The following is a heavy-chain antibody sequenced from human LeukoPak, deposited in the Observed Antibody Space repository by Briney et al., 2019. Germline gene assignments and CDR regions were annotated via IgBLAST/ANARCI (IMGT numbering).Heavy chain of an antibody. V-gene: IGHV3-30-3*01. J-gene: IGHJ4*02. CDR1: GFTFSSYA. CDR2: ISYDGSNK. CDR3: ARDKKIGITIFGVGIEGLYYFDY. D-gene: IGHD3-3*01. Sequence: GRSLRLSCAASGFTFSSYALHWVRQAPGKGLAWVAVISYDGSNKYYAGSLKGRFTISGDNSKTTLYVKMNSLRDEDTAVYYGARDKKIGITIFGVGIEGLYYFDYWGQGTLVTVSS.